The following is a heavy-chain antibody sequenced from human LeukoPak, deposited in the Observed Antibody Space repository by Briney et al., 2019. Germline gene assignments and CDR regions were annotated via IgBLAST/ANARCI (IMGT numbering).Heavy chain of an antibody. CDR3: ATKQWLAPPPDS. D-gene: IGHD6-19*01. Sequence: GGSLRLSCATSGFTFSKYWMLWVRQAQGKGLESVSRINTDGTVTTYADSVKGRFTVSRDNADNTMFLQMNSVRDEDTAVYYCATKQWLAPPPDSWGQGTPVTVSS. CDR1: GFTFSKYW. J-gene: IGHJ4*02. CDR2: INTDGTVT. V-gene: IGHV3-74*01.